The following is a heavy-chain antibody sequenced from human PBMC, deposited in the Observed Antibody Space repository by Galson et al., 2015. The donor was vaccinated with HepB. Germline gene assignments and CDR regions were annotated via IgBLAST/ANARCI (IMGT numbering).Heavy chain of an antibody. CDR3: ARRPSLDCSGGSCFDY. CDR2: IYWDDNK. J-gene: IGHJ4*02. V-gene: IGHV2-5*02. D-gene: IGHD2-15*01. Sequence: PALVKPTQTLTLTCTFSGFSLSTSGVAVGWIRQPPGKALEWLALIYWDDNKHYSPSLKSRLTITKDTSKNQVVLTMTNMDPVDTATYYCARRPSLDCSGGSCFDYWGQGTLVTVSS. CDR1: GFSLSTSGVA.